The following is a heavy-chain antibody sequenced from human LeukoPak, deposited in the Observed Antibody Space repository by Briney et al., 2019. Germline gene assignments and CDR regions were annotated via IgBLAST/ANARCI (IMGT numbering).Heavy chain of an antibody. D-gene: IGHD5-12*01. V-gene: IGHV3-21*01. CDR1: GFTLSGHS. J-gene: IGHJ4*02. CDR3: AKGATLRIVATIFDS. Sequence: PGGSLRLSCVVSGFTLSGHSINWVRQAPGKGLEWVSSISSSSSYIYYTDSVKGRFTISRDNSKNTLYLQMNSLRAEDTAVYYCAKGATLRIVATIFDSSGQGTMFTFSS. CDR2: ISSSSSYI.